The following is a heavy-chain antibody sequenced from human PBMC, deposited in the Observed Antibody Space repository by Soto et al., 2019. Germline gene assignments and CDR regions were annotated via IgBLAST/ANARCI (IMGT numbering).Heavy chain of an antibody. V-gene: IGHV1-46*01. CDR2: INPSGGRT. CDR1: GYTXSSYY. D-gene: IGHD2-21*02. CDR3: ATGPSCGGDCSFFPY. J-gene: IGHJ4*02. Sequence: SXKVSCKASGYTXSSYYMNWVRQAPGQGLEWMAMINPSGGRTKYAQIFQGRVTLTRDTSTGTVDMELSRLTAEERAIYYCATGPSCGGDCSFFPYWGQGNQLTVS.